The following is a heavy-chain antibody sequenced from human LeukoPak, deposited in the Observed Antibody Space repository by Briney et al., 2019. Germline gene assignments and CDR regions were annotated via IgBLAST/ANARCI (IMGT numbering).Heavy chain of an antibody. J-gene: IGHJ4*02. CDR2: IYYSGST. D-gene: IGHD3-10*01. CDR3: ARDPRDWYGVRGVFDY. Sequence: SETLSLTCTVSGGSISSGGYYWIWIRQHPGKGLEWIGYIYYSGSTYYNPSLKSRVTISVDTSKNQFSLKLSSVTAADTAVYYCARDPRDWYGVRGVFDYWGQGTLVTVSS. V-gene: IGHV4-31*03. CDR1: GGSISSGGYY.